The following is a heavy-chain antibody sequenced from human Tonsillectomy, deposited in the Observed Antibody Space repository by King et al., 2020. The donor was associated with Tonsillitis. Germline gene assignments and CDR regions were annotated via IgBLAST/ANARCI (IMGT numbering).Heavy chain of an antibody. Sequence: VQLVESGGGVVQPGGSLSLSCAASGFTFSTYGMHWVRQAPGKGLEWVAFIRYDGSNKYYADSVKSRFTISRDNSKNTLSLQMNTLRPEDTAVYYCAKELDYSDFDYSDYDYYYYGLDIWGQGTTVTVSS. CDR1: GFTFSTYG. CDR2: IRYDGSNK. J-gene: IGHJ6*02. CDR3: AKELDYSDFDYSDYDYYYYGLDI. D-gene: IGHD4-11*01. V-gene: IGHV3-30*02.